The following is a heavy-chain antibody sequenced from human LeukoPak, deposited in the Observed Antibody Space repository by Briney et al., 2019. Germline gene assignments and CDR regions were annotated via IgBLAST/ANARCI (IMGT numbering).Heavy chain of an antibody. V-gene: IGHV3-23*01. CDR2: ISGSGGST. CDR1: GFTFSSYA. CDR3: AKRPGAAYCGGDCYSGAFDI. Sequence: GGSLRLSCAASGFTFSSYAMSWVRQAPGKGLEWVSAISGSGGSTYYADSVKGRFTISRDNSKNTLYLQMNSLRAEDTAVYHCAKRPGAAYCGGDCYSGAFDIWGQGTMVTVSS. J-gene: IGHJ3*02. D-gene: IGHD2-21*02.